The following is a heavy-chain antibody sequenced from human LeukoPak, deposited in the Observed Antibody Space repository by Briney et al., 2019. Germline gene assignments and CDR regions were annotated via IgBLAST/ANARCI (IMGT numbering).Heavy chain of an antibody. CDR2: LGGSGINT. CDR3: ARTREQWQVLDY. CDR1: GFTFSNYA. J-gene: IGHJ4*02. Sequence: GGSLRLSCAASGFTFSNYAMSWVRQAPGKGLEWVSALGGSGINTYYADSVKGRFTISRDNSKNTLYLQMNSLGAEDTAVYYCARTREQWQVLDYWGQGTLVTVSS. V-gene: IGHV3-23*01. D-gene: IGHD6-19*01.